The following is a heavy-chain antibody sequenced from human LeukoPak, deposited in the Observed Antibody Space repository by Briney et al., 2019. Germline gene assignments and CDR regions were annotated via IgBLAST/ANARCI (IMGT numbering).Heavy chain of an antibody. V-gene: IGHV1-46*01. J-gene: IGHJ6*02. CDR3: ARDSGSYFLMDG. CDR1: GYTFTSYY. D-gene: IGHD1-26*01. Sequence: GASVKVSCKASGYTFTSYYMHWVRQAPGQGLEWMGIINPSGGSTSYAQKFQGRVTMTRDTYTSTVYMELSSLRSEDTAVYYWARDSGSYFLMDGWGQGTTGTVSS. CDR2: INPSGGST.